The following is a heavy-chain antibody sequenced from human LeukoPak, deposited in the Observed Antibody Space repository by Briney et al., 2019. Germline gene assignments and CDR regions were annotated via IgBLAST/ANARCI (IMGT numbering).Heavy chain of an antibody. CDR3: ARSREDSSGYYSL. CDR2: IWYDGSNK. CDR1: GFTFSSYG. J-gene: IGHJ2*01. V-gene: IGHV3-33*01. Sequence: PGGSLRLSCAASGFTFSSYGMHWVRQAPGKGLEWVAVIWYDGSNKYYADSVRGRFTISRDNSKNTLYLQMNSLRAEDTAVYYCARSREDSSGYYSLWGRGTLVTVSS. D-gene: IGHD3-22*01.